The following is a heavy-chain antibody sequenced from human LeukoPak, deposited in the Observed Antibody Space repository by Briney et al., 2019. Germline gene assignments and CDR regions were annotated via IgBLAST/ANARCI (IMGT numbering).Heavy chain of an antibody. J-gene: IGHJ2*01. CDR2: MWFDGSSE. CDR3: TRDSGEYRSEWCFDL. CDR1: GFTFSSHG. V-gene: IGHV3-33*01. Sequence: PGGSLRLSWAASGFTFSSHGMHLVRQAPGKGLEVVAVMWFDGSSEFYRDFVRCRFNISRDDSKNTLYLQMHSMRVEATAVYYYTRDSGEYRSEWCFDLWGRGTLVTVSS. D-gene: IGHD6-19*01.